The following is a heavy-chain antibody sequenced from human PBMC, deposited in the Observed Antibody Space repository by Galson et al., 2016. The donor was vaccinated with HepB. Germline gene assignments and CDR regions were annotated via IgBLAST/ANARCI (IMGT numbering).Heavy chain of an antibody. CDR2: ISGDDDT. CDR3: AHWLYGDYDS. Sequence: LRLSCAASGITFRKYGMSWVRQAPGKGLEWVSGISGDDDTYYADSVKGRFTISRDKSKTTVYLQMNNLRAEDTALYYCAHWLYGDYDSWGQGTLVTVSS. D-gene: IGHD4-17*01. V-gene: IGHV3-23*01. CDR1: GITFRKYG. J-gene: IGHJ5*01.